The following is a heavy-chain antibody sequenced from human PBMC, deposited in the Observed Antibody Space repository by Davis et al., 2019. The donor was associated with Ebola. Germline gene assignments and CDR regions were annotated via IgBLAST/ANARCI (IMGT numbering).Heavy chain of an antibody. D-gene: IGHD3-3*01. V-gene: IGHV3-30*03. J-gene: IGHJ4*02. CDR1: GFTFSSYG. Sequence: GESLKISCAASGFTFSSYGMHWVRQAPGKGLEWVAVISYDGSNKYYADSVKGRFTISRDNSKNTLYLQMNSLRAEDTAVYYCARTAIFDYWGQGTLVTVSS. CDR3: ARTAIFDY. CDR2: ISYDGSNK.